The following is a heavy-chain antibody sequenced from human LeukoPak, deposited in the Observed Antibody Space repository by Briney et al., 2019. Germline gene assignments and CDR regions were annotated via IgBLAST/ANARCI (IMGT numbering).Heavy chain of an antibody. CDR2: ISAYNGNT. CDR3: ARNPGIVVAGTWFDY. D-gene: IGHD6-19*01. J-gene: IGHJ4*02. Sequence: ASVKVSCKASGYTFTSYGISWVRQAPGQGLEWMGWISAYNGNTNYAQKLQGRVTMTTDTSTSTAYMELRSLRSDDTAVYYCARNPGIVVAGTWFDYWGQGTLVTVSS. V-gene: IGHV1-18*01. CDR1: GYTFTSYG.